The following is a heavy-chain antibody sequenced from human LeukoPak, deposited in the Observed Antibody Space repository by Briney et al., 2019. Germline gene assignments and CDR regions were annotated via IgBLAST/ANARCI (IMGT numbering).Heavy chain of an antibody. Sequence: SETLSLTCTVSGGSIRTYYWSWIRLPPGKGLEWIGYICYSGSTNYNPSLKSRVTISVDTSKNQFSLKLSSVTAADTAVYYCARGGNYYDSSGYLNDFDYWGQGTLVTVSS. J-gene: IGHJ4*02. CDR2: ICYSGST. V-gene: IGHV4-59*08. D-gene: IGHD3-22*01. CDR3: ARGGNYYDSSGYLNDFDY. CDR1: GGSIRTYY.